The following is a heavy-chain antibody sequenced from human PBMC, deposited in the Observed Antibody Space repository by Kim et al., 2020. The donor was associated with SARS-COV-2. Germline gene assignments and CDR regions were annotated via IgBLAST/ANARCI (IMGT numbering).Heavy chain of an antibody. Sequence: GGSLRLSCAASGFTFSSYSMNWVRQAPGKGLEWVSSISSSSSYIYYADSVKGRFTISRDNAKNSLYLQMNSLRAEDTAVYYCARSGGYGDYVDYYYYGMGGWGQGTTVTVSS. D-gene: IGHD4-17*01. J-gene: IGHJ6*02. CDR2: ISSSSSYI. CDR1: GFTFSSYS. CDR3: ARSGGYGDYVDYYYYGMGG. V-gene: IGHV3-21*01.